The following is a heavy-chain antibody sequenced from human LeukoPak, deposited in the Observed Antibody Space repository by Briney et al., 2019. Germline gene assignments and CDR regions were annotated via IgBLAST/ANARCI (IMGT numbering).Heavy chain of an antibody. V-gene: IGHV1-46*01. J-gene: IGHJ6*03. D-gene: IGHD3-10*01. CDR1: GYTFTRYY. Sequence: ASVKVSCKASGYTFTRYYIHWVRQAPGQGLEWMGLINPSGGSTNYAQKFQGRVTMTRDTSTSTVYMELSSLRSEDTAVYYCARGPSITMVRGGQWYYYMDVWGKGTTVTISS. CDR3: ARGPSITMVRGGQWYYYMDV. CDR2: INPSGGST.